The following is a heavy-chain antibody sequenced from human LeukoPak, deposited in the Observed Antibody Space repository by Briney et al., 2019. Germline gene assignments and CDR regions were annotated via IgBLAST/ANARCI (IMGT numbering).Heavy chain of an antibody. CDR1: GFTFSSYW. CDR2: IKQDGSEK. J-gene: IGHJ3*02. D-gene: IGHD5-12*01. CDR3: ARDGVAYAFDI. V-gene: IGHV3-7*01. Sequence: GGSLRLSCPASGFTFSSYWMSWVRQAPGKGLEWVANIKQDGSEKYYVDSVKGRFTISRDNAKNSLYLQMNSLRAEDTAVYYCARDGVAYAFDIWGQGTMVTVSS.